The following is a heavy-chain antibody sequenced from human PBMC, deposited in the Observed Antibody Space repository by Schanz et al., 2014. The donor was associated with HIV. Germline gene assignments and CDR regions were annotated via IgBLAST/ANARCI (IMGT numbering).Heavy chain of an antibody. V-gene: IGHV4-34*01. J-gene: IGHJ5*02. CDR3: ARGIRRNCRSPTCNTGWFDP. CDR2: INHSGST. CDR1: GGSFNGYY. D-gene: IGHD2-2*02. Sequence: QERLQESGPGLVKPSETLSLSCAVYGGSFNGYYWTWIRQPPGKGLEWIGEINHSGSTNYNPSLKSRVTISVDRSKNQFSLKLTSVTAADTAVYYCARGIRRNCRSPTCNTGWFDPWGQGTLVTVSS.